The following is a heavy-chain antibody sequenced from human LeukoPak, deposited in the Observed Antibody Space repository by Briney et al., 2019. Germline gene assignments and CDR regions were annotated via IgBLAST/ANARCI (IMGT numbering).Heavy chain of an antibody. CDR3: ARDLREPRY. J-gene: IGHJ4*02. CDR1: GSTFSSYW. D-gene: IGHD1-26*01. CDR2: IKQDGSEK. V-gene: IGHV3-7*01. Sequence: PGGSLRLSCAASGSTFSSYWMSWVRQAPGKGLEWVANIKQDGSEKYYVDSVKGRFTISRDNAKNSLYLQMNSLRAEDTAVYYCARDLREPRYWGQGTLVTVSS.